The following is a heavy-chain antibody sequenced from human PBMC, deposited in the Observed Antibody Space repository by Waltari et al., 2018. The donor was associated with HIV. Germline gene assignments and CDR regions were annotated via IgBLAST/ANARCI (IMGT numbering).Heavy chain of an antibody. CDR2: IYQSGST. J-gene: IGHJ4*02. CDR3: AGVYGYSGSYPGAPDDY. D-gene: IGHD1-26*01. V-gene: IGHV4-38-2*01. CDR1: GYSISSGYY. Sequence: QVQLQESGPGLVKPSETLSLTCAVSGYSISSGYYWGWIRQPPGKGLEWIGSIYQSGSTYYTPSLKSRVTISVDTSKNQCSLKLSSGTAADTAVYYCAGVYGYSGSYPGAPDDYWGQGTLVTVSS.